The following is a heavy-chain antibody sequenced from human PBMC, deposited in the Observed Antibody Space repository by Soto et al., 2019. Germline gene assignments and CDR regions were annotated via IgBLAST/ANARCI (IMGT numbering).Heavy chain of an antibody. CDR1: GFTFSDHY. V-gene: IGHV3-72*01. CDR3: TRSDSRGYLEY. Sequence: EVQLVESGGGLVQPGGSLRLSCAASGFTFSDHYMDWVRQAPGKGLEWVARTRNKANSYSTEYAASGKGRFTISRDDSKNSLYLQMDRLKTEDAAVYYCTRSDSRGYLEYWGQGTLVTVSS. J-gene: IGHJ4*02. D-gene: IGHD3-22*01. CDR2: TRNKANSYST.